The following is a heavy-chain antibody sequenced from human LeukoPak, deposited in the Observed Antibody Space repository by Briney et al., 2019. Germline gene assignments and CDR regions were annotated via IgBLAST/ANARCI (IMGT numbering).Heavy chain of an antibody. CDR3: AIYDFWSGYYRHFDY. J-gene: IGHJ4*02. Sequence: SETLSLTCTVSGGSISSSSYYWGWLRQPPGKGLEWIGSIYYSGSTYYNPSLKSRVTISVDTSKNQFSLKLSSVTAADTAVYYCAIYDFWSGYYRHFDYWGQGTLVTVSS. V-gene: IGHV4-39*01. CDR1: GGSISSSSYY. D-gene: IGHD3-3*01. CDR2: IYYSGST.